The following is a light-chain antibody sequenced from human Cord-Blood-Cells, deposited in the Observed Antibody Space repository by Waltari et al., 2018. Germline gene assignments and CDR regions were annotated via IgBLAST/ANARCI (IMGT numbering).Light chain of an antibody. V-gene: IGKV4-1*01. CDR3: QQYYSTPYT. J-gene: IGKJ2*01. CDR2: WAS. CDR1: QSVLYSSNNKNY. Sequence: DIVMTQSPDSLAVSLGERATINCKSRQSVLYSSNNKNYLAWYQQKPGQPPKLLIYWASTRESGIPDRFSGSGSGTDFTLTIISLQAEDVAVYYCQQYYSTPYTFGQGTKLEIK.